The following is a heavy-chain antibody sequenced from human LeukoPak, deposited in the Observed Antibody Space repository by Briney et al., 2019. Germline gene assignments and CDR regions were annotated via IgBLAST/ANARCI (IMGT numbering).Heavy chain of an antibody. CDR3: ATASRWSGYYTNWFDP. CDR2: FDPEDGET. CDR1: GYTLTELS. V-gene: IGHV1-24*01. D-gene: IGHD3-3*01. J-gene: IGHJ5*02. Sequence: ASVRVSCKVSGYTLTELSMHWVRQAPGKGLEWMGGFDPEDGETIYAQKFQGRVTMTEKTSTATAYMELRSLRSEDTAVYYCATASRWSGYYTNWFDPWGQGTRVTVSS.